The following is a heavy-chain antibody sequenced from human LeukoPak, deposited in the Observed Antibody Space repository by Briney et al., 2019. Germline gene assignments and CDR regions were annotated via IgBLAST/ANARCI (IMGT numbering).Heavy chain of an antibody. CDR1: GYTFTSYG. D-gene: IGHD3-16*02. V-gene: IGHV1-18*01. CDR2: ISAYNGNT. Sequence: GASVKVSCKASGYTFTSYGISWVRQAPGQGLEWMGWISAYNGNTNYAQKLQGRVTMTTDTSTSTAYMELRSLRSDDTAVYYCARGVFYDYVWGSYRYYFDYWGQGTLVTVSS. CDR3: ARGVFYDYVWGSYRYYFDY. J-gene: IGHJ4*02.